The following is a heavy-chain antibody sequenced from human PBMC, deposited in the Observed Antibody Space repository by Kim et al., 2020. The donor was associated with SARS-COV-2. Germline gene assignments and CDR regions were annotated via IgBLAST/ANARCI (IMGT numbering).Heavy chain of an antibody. D-gene: IGHD6-19*01. Sequence: NPSLKGRVTISVDKSKNQFSLKMSSVTAADTAVYYCARGGIAVAGTIDYWGQGTLVTVSS. V-gene: IGHV4-4*02. J-gene: IGHJ4*02. CDR3: ARGGIAVAGTIDY.